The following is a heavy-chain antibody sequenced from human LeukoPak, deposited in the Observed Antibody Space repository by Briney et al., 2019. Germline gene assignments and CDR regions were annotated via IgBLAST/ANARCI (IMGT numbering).Heavy chain of an antibody. CDR2: INNDAKEK. D-gene: IGHD6-13*01. CDR1: GFTFGEFW. Sequence: GGSLRLSCAASGFTFGEFWMSWVRQTPGKGLEWVANINNDAKEKYYVDSVEGRFTISRDNAKNTLFLQLNSLRAEDTAVYYCARSPATGTADYWGQGTLVSVSS. CDR3: ARSPATGTADY. V-gene: IGHV3-7*01. J-gene: IGHJ4*02.